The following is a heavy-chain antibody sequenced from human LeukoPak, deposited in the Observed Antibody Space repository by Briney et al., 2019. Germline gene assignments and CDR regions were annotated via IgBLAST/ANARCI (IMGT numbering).Heavy chain of an antibody. V-gene: IGHV3-21*01. Sequence: PGGSLRLSCAASGFTFSSNWMHWVRQAPGKGLEWVSSISSSSSYIYYADSVKGRFTISRDNAKNSLYLQMNSLRAEDTAVYYCARESPTIAAAGYYYYGMDVWGQGTTVTVSS. CDR1: GFTFSSNW. CDR2: ISSSSSYI. D-gene: IGHD6-13*01. CDR3: ARESPTIAAAGYYYYGMDV. J-gene: IGHJ6*02.